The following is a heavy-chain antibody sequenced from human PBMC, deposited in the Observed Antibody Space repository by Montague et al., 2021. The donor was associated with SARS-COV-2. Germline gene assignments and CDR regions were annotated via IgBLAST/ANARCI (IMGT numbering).Heavy chain of an antibody. D-gene: IGHD1-26*01. CDR1: GDSVSHDF. Sequence: SETLSLTCTVSGDSVSHDFWTWTRQRPGKGLDWIGNVCYSCSSSYYSSLWLRVSITFDTFKNQLPLSLSTVTAADTAIYYCVRDRGLRGCGTSFDYWGQGTMVAVSS. CDR3: VRDRGLRGCGTSFDY. CDR2: VCYSCSS. J-gene: IGHJ4*02. V-gene: IGHV4-59*02.